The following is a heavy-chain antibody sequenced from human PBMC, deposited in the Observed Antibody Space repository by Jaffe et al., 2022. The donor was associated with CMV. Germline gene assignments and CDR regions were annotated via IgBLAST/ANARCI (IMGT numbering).Heavy chain of an antibody. V-gene: IGHV3-33*08. D-gene: IGHD2-21*02. J-gene: IGHJ3*02. Sequence: QVQLVESGGGVVQPGRSLRLSCAASGFTFSSYGMHWVRQAPGKGLEWVAVIWYDGSNKYYADSVKGRFTISRDNSKNTLYLQMNSLRAEDTAVYYCARDKAYCGGDCNAFDIWGQGTMVTVSS. CDR2: IWYDGSNK. CDR1: GFTFSSYG. CDR3: ARDKAYCGGDCNAFDI.